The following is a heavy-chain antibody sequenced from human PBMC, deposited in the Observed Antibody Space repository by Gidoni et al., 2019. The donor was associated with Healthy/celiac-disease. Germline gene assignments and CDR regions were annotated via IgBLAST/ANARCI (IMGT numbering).Heavy chain of an antibody. CDR2: ISWNSGSI. CDR3: AKDVMATIRSDAFDI. CDR1: GFTFDDYA. D-gene: IGHD5-12*01. V-gene: IGHV3-9*01. Sequence: EVQLVESGGGLVQPGRSLRLSCAASGFTFDDYALHGVRQAPGKGLEWVSGISWNSGSIGYADSVKGRFTSARDNAKNSLYLQMNSLRAEDTALYYCAKDVMATIRSDAFDIWGQGTMVTVSS. J-gene: IGHJ3*02.